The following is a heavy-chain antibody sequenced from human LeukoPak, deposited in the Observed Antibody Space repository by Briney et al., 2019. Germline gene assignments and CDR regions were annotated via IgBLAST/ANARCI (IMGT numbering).Heavy chain of an antibody. CDR3: AKVQCGDSCYEYLYYMDV. CDR1: GFTFSGYS. Sequence: GGSLRLSCAASGFTFSGYSMNWVRQAPGKGLEWVSSISGSSSYIYYADSVKGRFTISRDNSKNTLNLQMNSLRAEDTAVYYCAKVQCGDSCYEYLYYMDVWGKGTTVTISS. J-gene: IGHJ6*03. V-gene: IGHV3-21*01. CDR2: ISGSSSYI. D-gene: IGHD2-15*01.